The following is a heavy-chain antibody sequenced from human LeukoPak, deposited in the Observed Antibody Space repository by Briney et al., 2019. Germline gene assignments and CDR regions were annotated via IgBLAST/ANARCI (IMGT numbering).Heavy chain of an antibody. CDR1: GFTFSSYS. CDR3: ARERAVPAANNYYYYGMDV. CDR2: ISSSSSTI. D-gene: IGHD2-2*01. J-gene: IGHJ6*02. V-gene: IGHV3-48*02. Sequence: PGGSLRLSCAASGFTFSSYSMNWVRQAPGKGLEWVSYISSSSSTIYYADSVKGRFTISRDNAKNSLYLQMNSLRDEDTAVYYCARERAVPAANNYYYYGMDVWGQGTTVTVSS.